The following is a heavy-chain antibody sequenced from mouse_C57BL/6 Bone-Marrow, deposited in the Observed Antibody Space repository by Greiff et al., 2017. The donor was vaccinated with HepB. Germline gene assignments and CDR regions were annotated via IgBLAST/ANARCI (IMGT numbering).Heavy chain of an antibody. CDR1: GYTFTGYW. J-gene: IGHJ1*03. CDR2: ILPGSGST. Sequence: VQLQQSGAELMKPGASVKLSCKATGYTFTGYWIEWVKQRPGHGLEWIGEILPGSGSTNYNEKFKGKATFTADTSANTAYMQLSSLTTEDSAFYYCARELFITTVVGYWYFDVWGTGTTVTVSS. V-gene: IGHV1-9*01. CDR3: ARELFITTVVGYWYFDV. D-gene: IGHD1-1*01.